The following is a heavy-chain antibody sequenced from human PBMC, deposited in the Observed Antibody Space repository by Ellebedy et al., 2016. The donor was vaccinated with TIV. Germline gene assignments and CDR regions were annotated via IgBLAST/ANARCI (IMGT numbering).Heavy chain of an antibody. V-gene: IGHV1-46*01. CDR2: IIPILGIA. CDR3: ARDMYYYDSSGSYPGYDY. CDR1: GYTFTSYY. J-gene: IGHJ4*02. D-gene: IGHD3-22*01. Sequence: ASVKVSXKASGYTFTSYYMHWVRQAPGQGLEWMGRIIPILGIANYAQKFQGRVTMTRDTSTSTVYMELSSLRSEDTAVYYCARDMYYYDSSGSYPGYDYWGQGTLVTVSS.